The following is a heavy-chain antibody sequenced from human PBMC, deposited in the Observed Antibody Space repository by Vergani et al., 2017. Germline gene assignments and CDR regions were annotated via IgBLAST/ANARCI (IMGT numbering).Heavy chain of an antibody. CDR1: GGPFSSYT. V-gene: IGHV1-69*02. J-gene: IGHJ4*02. D-gene: IGHD1-7*01. CDR3: ARSGGAYGELV. Sequence: QVQLVQSGAEVKKPGSSVKVSCKASGGPFSSYTISWVRQAPGQGLEWMGRIITILGIANYAQKFQGRVTITADKSTSTAYMGLSSLRSEDTAVYYCARSGGAYGELVWGQGTLVTVSS. CDR2: IITILGIA.